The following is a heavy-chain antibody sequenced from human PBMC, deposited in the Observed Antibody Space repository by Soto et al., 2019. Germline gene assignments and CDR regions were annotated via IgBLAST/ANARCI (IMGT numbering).Heavy chain of an antibody. Sequence: GGSLRLSCAASGFAFSTYAVKWVRQAPGKGLEWVSGISGSGDTTYYADSVKGRFTIYRDNSENTLYLEMNSLRPEDTAVYYCAKVGDSSFRWSYLDFWGQGTLVTVSS. J-gene: IGHJ4*02. V-gene: IGHV3-23*01. D-gene: IGHD2-21*01. CDR2: ISGSGDTT. CDR3: AKVGDSSFRWSYLDF. CDR1: GFAFSTYA.